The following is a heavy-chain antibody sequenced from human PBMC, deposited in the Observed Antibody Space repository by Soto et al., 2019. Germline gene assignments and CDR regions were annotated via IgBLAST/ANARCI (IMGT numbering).Heavy chain of an antibody. Sequence: ESGGGVVQPRRSLRLSCAASGFTFSSYAMHWVRQAPGKGLEWVAVISYDGSNKYYADSVKGRFTISRDNSKNTLYLQMNSLRAEDTAVYYCARDWTTYYYDSSGYYHYWYFDLWGRGTLVTVSS. CDR3: ARDWTTYYYDSSGYYHYWYFDL. D-gene: IGHD3-22*01. V-gene: IGHV3-30-3*01. J-gene: IGHJ2*01. CDR2: ISYDGSNK. CDR1: GFTFSSYA.